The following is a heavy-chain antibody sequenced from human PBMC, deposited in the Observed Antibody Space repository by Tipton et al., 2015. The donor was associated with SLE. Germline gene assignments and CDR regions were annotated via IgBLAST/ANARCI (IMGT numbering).Heavy chain of an antibody. CDR2: IKQDGSEK. CDR1: GFTFSSYW. CDR3: ARAATTANYFDY. J-gene: IGHJ4*02. V-gene: IGHV3-7*02. Sequence: SLRLSCAASGFTFSSYWMSWVRQAPGKGLEWVANIKQDGSEKYYVDSVKGRFTISRDNSKNTLYLQMNSLRAEDTAVYYCARAATTANYFDYWGQGTLVTVSS. D-gene: IGHD4-17*01.